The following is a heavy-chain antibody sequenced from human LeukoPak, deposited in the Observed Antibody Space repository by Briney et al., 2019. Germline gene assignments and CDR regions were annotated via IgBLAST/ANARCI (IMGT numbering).Heavy chain of an antibody. CDR2: VYYSGSP. V-gene: IGHV4-59*01. Sequence: SETLSLTCTVSGGSISSYFWSWIRQPPGMGLEWIGYVYYSGSPNYNPSLKSRVTISVDTSKNQFSLRLRSVTAADTAVYYSARGFDDYEDSSADPPLWFDPWGQGTLVTVSS. CDR1: GGSISSYF. J-gene: IGHJ5*02. CDR3: ARGFDDYEDSSADPPLWFDP. D-gene: IGHD3-22*01.